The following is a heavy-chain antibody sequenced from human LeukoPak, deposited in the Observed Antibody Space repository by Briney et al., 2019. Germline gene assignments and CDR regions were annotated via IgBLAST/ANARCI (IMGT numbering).Heavy chain of an antibody. CDR2: IYYSGST. V-gene: IGHV4-59*01. D-gene: IGHD6-6*01. CDR3: GIAARPDYFDY. J-gene: IGHJ4*02. Sequence: PSETLSLTCTVSGGSISSYYWSWIRQPPGKGLEWIGYIYYSGSTFYNPSLKSRLTISIDTSKNQFSLKLRSVTAADTAVYYCGIAARPDYFDYWGQGTLVTVSS. CDR1: GGSISSYY.